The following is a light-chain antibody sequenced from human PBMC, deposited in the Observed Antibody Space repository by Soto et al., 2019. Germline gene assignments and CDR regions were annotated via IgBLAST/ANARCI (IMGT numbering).Light chain of an antibody. CDR2: DND. CDR3: VTWDSSLSAGGVV. CDR1: TPNIGNHY. Sequence: QSVLTQPPSVSAAPGPKVTISCYGSTPNIGNHYVSCYHQLPGTAPKLLIYDNDKRPSGIPDRSSGSKSGTSATPGIPGLQRGDEDDYYCVTWDSSLSAGGVVFGGGTKLTVL. V-gene: IGLV1-51*01. J-gene: IGLJ2*01.